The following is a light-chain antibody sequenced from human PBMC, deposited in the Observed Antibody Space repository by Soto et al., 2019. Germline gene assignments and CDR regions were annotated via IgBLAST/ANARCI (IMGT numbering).Light chain of an antibody. V-gene: IGLV2-8*01. J-gene: IGLJ1*01. Sequence: QSALTQPPSASGSPGQSVTISCTGTSSDVGGYNFVSWYQQYPGKAPKLMIYEVSKRPSGVPDRFSGSKSGNTASLTVSGLQAEDEAAYYCSSYAGSDNYVFGTGTKVTVL. CDR1: SSDVGGYNF. CDR3: SSYAGSDNYV. CDR2: EVS.